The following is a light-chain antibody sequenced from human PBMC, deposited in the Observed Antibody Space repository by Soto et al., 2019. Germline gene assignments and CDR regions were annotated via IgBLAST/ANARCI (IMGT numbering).Light chain of an antibody. CDR1: QSVSSSY. CDR2: GAS. J-gene: IGKJ5*01. Sequence: EIVLTQSPGTLSFSPGERATLSCRASQSVSSSYLAWYQQKPGQAPRLLIYGASRRATGIPDRFSGSGSGTNFTLTISRMEPEEFSVYYCQQYGSPITFGQGTRLEIK. CDR3: QQYGSPIT. V-gene: IGKV3-20*01.